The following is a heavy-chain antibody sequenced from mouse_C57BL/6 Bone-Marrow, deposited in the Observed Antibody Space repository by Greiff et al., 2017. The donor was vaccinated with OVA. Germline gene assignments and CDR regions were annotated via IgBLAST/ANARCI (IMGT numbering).Heavy chain of an antibody. CDR3: TRYWEFAY. CDR1: GYTFTDYE. CDR2: IDPETGGT. V-gene: IGHV1-15*01. Sequence: QVQLQQSGAELVRPGASVTLSCKASGYTFTDYEMHWVKQTPVHGLEWIGAIDPETGGTAYNQKFKGKAILTADKSSSTAYMELRSLTSKDSAVYYCTRYWEFAYWGQGTLVTVSA. J-gene: IGHJ3*01. D-gene: IGHD4-1*01.